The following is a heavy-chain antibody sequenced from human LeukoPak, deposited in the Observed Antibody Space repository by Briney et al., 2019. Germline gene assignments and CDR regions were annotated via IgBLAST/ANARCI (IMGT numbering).Heavy chain of an antibody. V-gene: IGHV3-33*01. J-gene: IGHJ6*02. D-gene: IGHD6-13*01. CDR2: IWYVGSNK. CDR1: GFTFGSYG. CDR3: AITGRYSSSWYGSDYYGMDV. Sequence: GGSRRPSCPASGFTFGSYGMHGFGQAPAKGLKWGEVIWYVGSNKYYADSVKGRFTISRDNSKNTLYLQMNSLRAEDTAVYYCAITGRYSSSWYGSDYYGMDVWGQGTTVTVSS.